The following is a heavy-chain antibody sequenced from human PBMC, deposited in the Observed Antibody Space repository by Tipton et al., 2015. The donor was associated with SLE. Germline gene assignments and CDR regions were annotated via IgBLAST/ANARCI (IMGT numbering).Heavy chain of an antibody. CDR1: GGSISDYS. CDR2: IYYSGST. V-gene: IGHV4-59*08. CDR3: ARQVASFDY. J-gene: IGHJ4*02. Sequence: TLSLTCTVSGGSISDYSWGWIRQPPGKGLEWIGYIYYSGSTNYNPSLKSRVTISVDTSKNQFSLKLNSVTASDTAVYYCARQVASFDYWGQGTLVTVSS. D-gene: IGHD5-12*01.